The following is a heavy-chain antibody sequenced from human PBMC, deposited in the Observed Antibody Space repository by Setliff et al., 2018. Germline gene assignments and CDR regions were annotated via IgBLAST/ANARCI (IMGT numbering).Heavy chain of an antibody. V-gene: IGHV4-39*02. Sequence: SETPSLTCTVSGGSIRSSTHYWGWIRQPPGKGLEWIGTIYYSGLTYYTPSLRSRATISVDTSKNRFSLQLSSVTAADTAVYYCAGYQGSGSNYKVVNWFDPWGQGTLVTVSS. D-gene: IGHD3-10*01. CDR3: AGYQGSGSNYKVVNWFDP. CDR2: IYYSGLT. CDR1: GGSIRSSTHY. J-gene: IGHJ5*02.